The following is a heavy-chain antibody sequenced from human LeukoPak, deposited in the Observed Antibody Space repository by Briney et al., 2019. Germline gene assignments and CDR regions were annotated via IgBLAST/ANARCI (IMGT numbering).Heavy chain of an antibody. CDR3: ARRHYGSGSYRLHWFDP. V-gene: IGHV3-74*01. J-gene: IGHJ5*02. CDR1: GFTFSSKW. Sequence: GGSLRLSCAASGFTFSSKWMHWVRQAPGKGLVWVSRINSDGSATSYADSVKGRFTISRDNAKNTLYLQMNSLRAEDTAVYYCARRHYGSGSYRLHWFDPWGQGTLVTVSS. CDR2: INSDGSAT. D-gene: IGHD3-10*01.